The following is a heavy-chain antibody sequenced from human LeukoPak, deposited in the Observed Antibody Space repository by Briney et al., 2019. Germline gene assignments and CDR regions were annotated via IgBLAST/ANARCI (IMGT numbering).Heavy chain of an antibody. Sequence: PGGSLRLSCAASEFTFSSYAMSWVRQAPGKGLEWVSAISGSGGSTYYADSVKGRFTISRDNSKNTLYLQMNSLRAEDTAVYYCAKGGLAAAGTSSHFDYWGQGTLVTVSS. D-gene: IGHD6-13*01. V-gene: IGHV3-23*01. CDR1: EFTFSSYA. CDR3: AKGGLAAAGTSSHFDY. CDR2: ISGSGGST. J-gene: IGHJ4*02.